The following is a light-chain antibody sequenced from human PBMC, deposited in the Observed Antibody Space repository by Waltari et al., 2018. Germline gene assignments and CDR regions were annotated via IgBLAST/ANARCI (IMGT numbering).Light chain of an antibody. CDR2: DAS. Sequence: DIQMTQSPSSVSASAGDRVIITCRASQVIIRWLAWYQQKPGEAPKFLIYDASTLQSGVPSRFSGSGSGKEYTLTISSLQPEDFATYYCQQADRFPLTFGGGTKIEI. J-gene: IGKJ4*01. V-gene: IGKV1-12*01. CDR1: QVIIRW. CDR3: QQADRFPLT.